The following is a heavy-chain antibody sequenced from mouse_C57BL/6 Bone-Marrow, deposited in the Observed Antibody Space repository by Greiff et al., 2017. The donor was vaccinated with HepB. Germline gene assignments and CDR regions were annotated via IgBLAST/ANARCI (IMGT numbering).Heavy chain of an antibody. CDR3: ARSGYGNLY. J-gene: IGHJ3*01. Sequence: QVQLQQPGAELVRPGSSVKLSCKASGYTFTSYWMDWVKQRPGQGLEWIGNIYPSESETHYNQKFKDKATLTVDKSSSTAYMQLSSLTSEDSAVYYCARSGYGNLYWGQGTLVTVSA. CDR1: GYTFTSYW. CDR2: IYPSESET. D-gene: IGHD2-10*02. V-gene: IGHV1-61*01.